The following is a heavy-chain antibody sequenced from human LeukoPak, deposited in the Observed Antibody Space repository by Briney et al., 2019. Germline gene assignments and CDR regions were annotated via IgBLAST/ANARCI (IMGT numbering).Heavy chain of an antibody. D-gene: IGHD3-22*01. J-gene: IGHJ4*02. CDR1: GGSIGWDY. Sequence: TSETLSLTCTVSGGSIGWDYWSWIRQSAGKGLEWIGRIYKSGSTNYNPSFRSRVTMSVDTSKNQFSLSVTSVTAADTAVYYCGREEYFQDSNGYSYYFHSWGQGSLVTVSS. CDR2: IYKSGST. V-gene: IGHV4-4*07. CDR3: GREEYFQDSNGYSYYFHS.